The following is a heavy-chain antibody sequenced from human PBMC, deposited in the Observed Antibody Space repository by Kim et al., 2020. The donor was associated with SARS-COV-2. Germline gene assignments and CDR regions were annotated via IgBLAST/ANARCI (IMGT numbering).Heavy chain of an antibody. J-gene: IGHJ4*01. D-gene: IGHD3-3*01. V-gene: IGHV1-69*04. Sequence: SVKVSCKASGGTFSSYAISWVRQAPGQGLEWMGRIIPILGIANYAQKFQGRVTITADKSTSTAYMELSSLRSEDTAVYYCARDVEWDFWSGYYGVFDYW. CDR1: GGTFSSYA. CDR3: ARDVEWDFWSGYYGVFDY. CDR2: IIPILGIA.